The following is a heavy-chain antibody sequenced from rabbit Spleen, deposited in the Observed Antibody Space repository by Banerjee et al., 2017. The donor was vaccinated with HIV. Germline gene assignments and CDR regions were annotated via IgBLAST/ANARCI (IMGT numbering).Heavy chain of an antibody. CDR1: GFTLSSYW. CDR3: ARDLVAAIGWNFNL. D-gene: IGHD5-1*01. CDR2: INMFTGKS. J-gene: IGHJ4*01. Sequence: QSLEESGGGLVKPGGSLTLSCKASGFTLSSYWICWVRQAPGEGLEWIACINMFTGKSVYASWAKGRFIMSRPSSTTVTLQMTSLTVADTATYFCARDLVAAIGWNFNLWGQGTLVTVS. V-gene: IGHV1S40*01.